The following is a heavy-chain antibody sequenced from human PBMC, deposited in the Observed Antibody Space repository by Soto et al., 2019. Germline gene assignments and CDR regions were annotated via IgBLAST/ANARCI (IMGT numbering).Heavy chain of an antibody. J-gene: IGHJ4*02. CDR1: GFTVSDRY. CDR2: ISSSGSAI. CDR3: ARCDGYNCLATIDY. V-gene: IGHV3-11*01. Sequence: VQLVQSGGGLVKPGGSLGLSCAASGFTVSDRYMSWIRQAPGKGLEWISYISSSGSAIYYADSVKGRFTISRDNANNSLSLQMNNLRAEDTAVYYCARCDGYNCLATIDYWGQGTLVTVSS. D-gene: IGHD5-12*01.